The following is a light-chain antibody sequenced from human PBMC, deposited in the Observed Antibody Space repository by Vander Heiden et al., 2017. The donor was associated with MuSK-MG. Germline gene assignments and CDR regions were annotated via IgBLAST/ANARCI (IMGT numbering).Light chain of an antibody. CDR1: GSDSGGYAY. J-gene: IGLJ1*01. V-gene: IGLV2-14*03. Sequence: QSALTQPASVSGSPGQSCSISCSGAGSDSGGYAYVSWYQHHPGAAPKLLIYDVSNRPSGVSNRFSGSKSGNTASLTISGLQAEDEADYYCTSYSSRSTLGVFGTGTRVTVL. CDR3: TSYSSRSTLGV. CDR2: DVS.